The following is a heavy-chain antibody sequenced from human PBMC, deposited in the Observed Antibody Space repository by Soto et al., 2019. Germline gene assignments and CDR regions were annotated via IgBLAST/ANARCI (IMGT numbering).Heavy chain of an antibody. D-gene: IGHD6-19*01. CDR2: INHSGST. Sequence: SETLSLTCAVYGGSFSGYYWSWIGQPPGKGREWSGEINHSGSTNYNPSLKSRVTTSVETTKNQFSLKLSSVTAADTAVYYCSRLRKQCLRRCNWFDPWGHRTLVTVS. V-gene: IGHV4-34*01. J-gene: IGHJ5*02. CDR1: GGSFSGYY. CDR3: SRLRKQCLRRCNWFDP.